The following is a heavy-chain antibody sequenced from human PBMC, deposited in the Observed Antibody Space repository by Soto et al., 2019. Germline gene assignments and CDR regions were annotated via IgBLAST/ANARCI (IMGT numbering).Heavy chain of an antibody. CDR1: GFTFSDHY. D-gene: IGHD5-12*01. CDR2: TRNKANSYTT. Sequence: PGGSLRLSCAASGFTFSDHYMDWVRQAPGKGLEWVGRTRNKANSYTTEYAASVKGRFTISRDDSKNSLYLQMNSLKTEDTAVYYCARSSVDIVATIHQPPPNYYHYGVDVWGQGTTVTVSS. CDR3: ARSSVDIVATIHQPPPNYYHYGVDV. V-gene: IGHV3-72*01. J-gene: IGHJ6*02.